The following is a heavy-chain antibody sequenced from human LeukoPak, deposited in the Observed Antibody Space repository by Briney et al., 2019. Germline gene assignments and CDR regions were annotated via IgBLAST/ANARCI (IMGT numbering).Heavy chain of an antibody. CDR3: ARDHSVLRFLEWLSPTDFDY. J-gene: IGHJ4*02. CDR2: ISSSSSYI. D-gene: IGHD3-3*01. Sequence: GGSLRLSCAASGFTFSSYSMNWVRQAPGKGLGWVSSISSSSSYIYYADSVKGRFTISRDNAKNSLYLQMNSLRAEDTAVYYCARDHSVLRFLEWLSPTDFDYWGQGTLVTVSS. CDR1: GFTFSSYS. V-gene: IGHV3-21*01.